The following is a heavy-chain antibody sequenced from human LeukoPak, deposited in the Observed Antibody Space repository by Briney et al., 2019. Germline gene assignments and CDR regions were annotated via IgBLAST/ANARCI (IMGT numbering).Heavy chain of an antibody. V-gene: IGHV3-48*03. CDR1: GFAFSDYG. J-gene: IGHJ4*02. D-gene: IGHD7-27*01. CDR2: ISSSGSII. Sequence: AGSLRLSCASSGFAFSDYGMNWVRQAPGKGLEWVSYISSSGSIIYYADSVKGRFTISRDNAKRSLFLQMNSLRVEDTAVYYCARTMWGFDYWGQGTLVTVSS. CDR3: ARTMWGFDY.